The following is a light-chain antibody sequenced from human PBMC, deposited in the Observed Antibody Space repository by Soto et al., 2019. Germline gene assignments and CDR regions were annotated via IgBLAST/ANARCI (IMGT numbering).Light chain of an antibody. J-gene: IGKJ1*01. CDR3: QHYNNWPPWT. Sequence: EVVMTQSPATLSVSPGERATLSCRASQSVSINLAWYQQKPGQAPRLLIYGASTRATGIPARFSGSGSGTEFTLTISSLQSDDFAVSYCQHYNNWPPWTFGQGTKVEIK. CDR1: QSVSIN. CDR2: GAS. V-gene: IGKV3-15*01.